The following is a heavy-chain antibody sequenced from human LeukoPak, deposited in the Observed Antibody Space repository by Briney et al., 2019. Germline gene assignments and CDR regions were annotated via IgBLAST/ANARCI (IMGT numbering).Heavy chain of an antibody. J-gene: IGHJ5*02. CDR3: ARDSSRFDP. D-gene: IGHD2-2*01. CDR1: GGTFSSYA. Sequence: SVKASCKASGGTFSSYAISWVRQAPGQGLEWMGRIIPILGIANYAQKFQGRVTITADKSTSTAYMELSSLRSEDTAVYYCARDSSRFDPWGQGTLVTVSS. CDR2: IIPILGIA. V-gene: IGHV1-69*04.